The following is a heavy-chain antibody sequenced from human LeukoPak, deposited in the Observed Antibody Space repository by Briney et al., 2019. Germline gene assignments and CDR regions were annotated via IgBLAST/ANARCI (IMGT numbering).Heavy chain of an antibody. V-gene: IGHV4-61*01. CDR3: ARAHYYGSGSYYIRGSWFDP. CDR2: IYYSGST. J-gene: IGHJ5*02. D-gene: IGHD3-10*01. CDR1: GDSISSGSYY. Sequence: SETLSLTCTVSGDSISSGSYYWGWIRQPPGKGLEWIGYIYYSGSTNYNPSLKSRVTISVDTSKNQFSLKLSSVTAADTAVYYCARAHYYGSGSYYIRGSWFDPWGQGTLVTVSS.